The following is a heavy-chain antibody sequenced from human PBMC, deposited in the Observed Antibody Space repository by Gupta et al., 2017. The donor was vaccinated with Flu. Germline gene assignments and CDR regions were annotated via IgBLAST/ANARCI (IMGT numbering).Heavy chain of an antibody. V-gene: IGHV3-23*01. J-gene: IGHJ5*02. CDR2: ISDDGVTT. Sequence: SWVRQATGKGLEWVSSISDDGVTTYYADSVKGRRIMSRDNSKNTLFLQLNILRAEDTAGYYCAKLPGATQFDPWGQVTLVTVSS. CDR3: AKLPGATQFDP.